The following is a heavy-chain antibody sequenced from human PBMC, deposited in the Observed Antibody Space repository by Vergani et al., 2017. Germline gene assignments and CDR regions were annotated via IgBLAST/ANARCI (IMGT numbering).Heavy chain of an antibody. J-gene: IGHJ4*02. Sequence: VQLVESGGGVVQPGRSLRLSCAASGFTFSSYGMHWVRQAPGKGLEWVAVISYDGSNKYYADSVKGRFTISRDNSKNTLYLQMNSLRAEDTAVYYCAKDLPPGIVVVVAATPDYWGQGTLVTVSS. CDR1: GFTFSSYG. V-gene: IGHV3-30*18. D-gene: IGHD2-15*01. CDR3: AKDLPPGIVVVVAATPDY. CDR2: ISYDGSNK.